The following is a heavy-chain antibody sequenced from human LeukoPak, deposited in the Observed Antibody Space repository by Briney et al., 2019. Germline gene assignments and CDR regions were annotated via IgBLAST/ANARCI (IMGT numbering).Heavy chain of an antibody. CDR3: ARDVHDSSGYYYPGIDY. V-gene: IGHV4-4*07. Sequence: SETLSLTCTVSGGSISSYYWSWIRQPAGKGLEWIGRIYTSGSTNYNPSLKSRVTISVDKSKNQFSLKLSSVTAAATAVYYCARDVHDSSGYYYPGIDYWGQGTLVTVSS. CDR1: GGSISSYY. CDR2: IYTSGST. J-gene: IGHJ4*02. D-gene: IGHD3-22*01.